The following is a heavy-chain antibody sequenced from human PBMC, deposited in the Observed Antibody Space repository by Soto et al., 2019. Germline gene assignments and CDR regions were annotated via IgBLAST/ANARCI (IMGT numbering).Heavy chain of an antibody. CDR2: IYNSGGS. V-gene: IGHV4-30-2*01. CDR1: GASISSGDYA. Sequence: LSLTCVVSGASISSGDYAWNWVRQPPGKGLEWLGYIYNSGGSYYNPSLKGRVTISLDRSKNHFSLRLNSVTAADTALYFCARGDKNNDYYFDHWGQGTLVTVSS. CDR3: ARGDKNNDYYFDH. J-gene: IGHJ4*02. D-gene: IGHD3-16*01.